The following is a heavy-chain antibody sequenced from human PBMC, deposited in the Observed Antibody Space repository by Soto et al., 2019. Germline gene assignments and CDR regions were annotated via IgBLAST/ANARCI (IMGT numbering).Heavy chain of an antibody. CDR1: GDSISSNSHY. V-gene: IGHV4-39*01. J-gene: IGHJ4*02. Sequence: PSETLSLTCTVSGDSISSNSHYWGGIRQPPGKGLESIANIYYDGNTYYNPSLKSRVTISLDTSKNQFSLRLNSVTAADTAVYYCARAKLHGSGSYLLRIGYYFDYWGQGTLVTVSS. D-gene: IGHD3-10*01. CDR3: ARAKLHGSGSYLLRIGYYFDY. CDR2: IYYDGNT.